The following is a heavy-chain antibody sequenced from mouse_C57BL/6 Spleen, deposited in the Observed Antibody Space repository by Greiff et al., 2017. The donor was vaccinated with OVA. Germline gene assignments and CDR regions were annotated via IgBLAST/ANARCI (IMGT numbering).Heavy chain of an antibody. CDR2: ISYDGSN. D-gene: IGHD1-1*01. CDR1: GYSITSGYY. CDR3: AREGYYGSSPVFDV. Sequence: EVQLQQSGPGLVKPSQSLSLTCSVTGYSITSGYYWNWIRQFPGNKLEWMGYISYDGSNNYNPSLKNRISITRDTSKNQFFLKLNSVTTEDTATYYCAREGYYGSSPVFDVWGTGTTVTVSS. J-gene: IGHJ1*03. V-gene: IGHV3-6*01.